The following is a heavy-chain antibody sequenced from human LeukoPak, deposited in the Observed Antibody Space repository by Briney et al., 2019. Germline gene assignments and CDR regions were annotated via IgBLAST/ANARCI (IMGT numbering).Heavy chain of an antibody. CDR2: IKQDGSEK. Sequence: GGSLRLSCAASGFTFSSYWMSWVRQAPGKGLEWVANIKQDGSEKYYVDPVEGRFTISRDNVKNTLYLQMSSLRVEDTAVYYCARDPGWGALDYWGQGALVIVSS. CDR1: GFTFSSYW. V-gene: IGHV3-7*03. CDR3: ARDPGWGALDY. J-gene: IGHJ4*02. D-gene: IGHD3-16*01.